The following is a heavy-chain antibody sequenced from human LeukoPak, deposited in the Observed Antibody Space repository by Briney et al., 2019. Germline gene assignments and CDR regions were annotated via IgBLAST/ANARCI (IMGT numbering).Heavy chain of an antibody. CDR3: AKRGYYYDSSASHYFDY. CDR1: GFTFSSYA. Sequence: GGSLRLFCAASGFTFSSYAMSWVRQAPGKGLEGVSAISGRGGSTYYADSVEGRFTISRDNSKNTLYLQMNSLRAEDTAVYYCAKRGYYYDSSASHYFDYWGQGTLVTVSS. J-gene: IGHJ4*02. CDR2: ISGRGGST. D-gene: IGHD3-22*01. V-gene: IGHV3-23*01.